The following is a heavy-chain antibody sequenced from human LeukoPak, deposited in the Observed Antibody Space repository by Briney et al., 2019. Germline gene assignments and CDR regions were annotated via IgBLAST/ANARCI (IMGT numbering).Heavy chain of an antibody. J-gene: IGHJ6*02. CDR1: GYTFTGYY. CDR2: INPDTGDT. V-gene: IGHV1-2*02. Sequence: ASVKVSCKASGYTFTGYYIHWVRQAPGQGPECMGYINPDTGDTYSTQKFQGRVTMTRDTSISTAYMELNRLTSDDTAMYYCARDPRRYYGMDVWGQGTTVTVSS. CDR3: ARDPRRYYGMDV.